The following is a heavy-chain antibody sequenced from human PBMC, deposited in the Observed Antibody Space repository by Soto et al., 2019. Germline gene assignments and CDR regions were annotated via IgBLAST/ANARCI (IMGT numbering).Heavy chain of an antibody. CDR2: IRSKAYGGTT. V-gene: IGHV3-49*04. CDR1: GVTFGDYA. Sequence: SLRLSCTACGVTFGDYAMSWVRQAPGKGLEWVGFIRSKAYGGTTEYAASVKGRFTISRDDSKSIAYLQMNSLKTEDTAVYYCTRGSGRSYYYYGMDVWGQGTTVAVSS. J-gene: IGHJ6*02. D-gene: IGHD1-26*01. CDR3: TRGSGRSYYYYGMDV.